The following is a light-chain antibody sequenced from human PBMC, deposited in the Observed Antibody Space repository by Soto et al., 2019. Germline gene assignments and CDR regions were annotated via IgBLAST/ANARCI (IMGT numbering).Light chain of an antibody. J-gene: IGLJ1*01. CDR1: SSDVGGYNY. Sequence: QSVLTQPASVSGSPGQSITISCTGTSSDVGGYNYVSWSQQHPGKAPQLMIYEVSKRPSGVSNRFSGSKSGNTASLTISGLQAEDEADYYCSSYTSRSTYVFGTGTKVTAL. CDR2: EVS. V-gene: IGLV2-14*01. CDR3: SSYTSRSTYV.